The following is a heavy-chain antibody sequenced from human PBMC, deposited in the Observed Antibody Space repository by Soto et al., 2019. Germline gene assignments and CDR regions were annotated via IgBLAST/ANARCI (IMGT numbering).Heavy chain of an antibody. Sequence: QVQLVESGGGVVQPGRSLRLSCAASGFTFFSSYGMHWVRLAPGKGLEWVALISYDGSSKYYANSVKGRFTISRDNSKNTLYLQMNSLRVEDTAVYYCEKDQVERIGYSGSSKAWGMDVWGQGTTVTVSS. D-gene: IGHD6-6*01. CDR2: ISYDGSSK. CDR3: EKDQVERIGYSGSSKAWGMDV. J-gene: IGHJ6*02. CDR1: GFTFFSSYG. V-gene: IGHV3-30*18.